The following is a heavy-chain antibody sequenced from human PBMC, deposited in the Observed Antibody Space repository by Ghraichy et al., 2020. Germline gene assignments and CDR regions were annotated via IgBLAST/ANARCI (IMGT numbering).Heavy chain of an antibody. Sequence: GGSLRLSCAASGFTFSNAWMSWVRQAPGKGLEWVGRIKSKTDGGTTDYAAPVKGRFTISRDDSKNTLYLQMNSLKTEDTAVYYCTTLDYDSSGYYLEGSFDYWGQGTLVTVSS. V-gene: IGHV3-15*01. CDR2: IKSKTDGGTT. J-gene: IGHJ4*02. D-gene: IGHD3-22*01. CDR1: GFTFSNAW. CDR3: TTLDYDSSGYYLEGSFDY.